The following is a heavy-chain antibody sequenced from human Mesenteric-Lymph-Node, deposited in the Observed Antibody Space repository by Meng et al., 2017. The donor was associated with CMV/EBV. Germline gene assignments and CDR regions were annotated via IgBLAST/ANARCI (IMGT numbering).Heavy chain of an antibody. CDR3: ARIVAFCSTDSCPFNWFDP. V-gene: IGHV2-5*02. Sequence: SGPTLVKPTQTLTLTCTVPGFSLSTTGVGVGWIRQPPGQALDWLALIYWDDNKRYSPSLKSRLTITKDTSKDQVILTMTNMDPVDTATYYCARIVAFCSTDSCPFNWFDPWGPGALVTVSS. D-gene: IGHD2-2*01. CDR1: GFSLSTTGVG. CDR2: IYWDDNK. J-gene: IGHJ5*02.